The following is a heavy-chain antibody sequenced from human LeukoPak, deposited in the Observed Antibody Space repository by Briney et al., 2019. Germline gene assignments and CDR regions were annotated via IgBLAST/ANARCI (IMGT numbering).Heavy chain of an antibody. CDR2: IRSKAYGGTT. CDR1: GFTFSSYS. V-gene: IGHV3-49*03. D-gene: IGHD1-26*01. Sequence: GGSLRLSYAASGFTFSSYSMSWFRQAPGKGLEWVGFIRSKAYGGTTEYAASVKGRFTISRDDSKSIAYLQMNSLKTEDTAVYYCTRGWSYFGYYFDYWGQGTLVTVSS. J-gene: IGHJ4*02. CDR3: TRGWSYFGYYFDY.